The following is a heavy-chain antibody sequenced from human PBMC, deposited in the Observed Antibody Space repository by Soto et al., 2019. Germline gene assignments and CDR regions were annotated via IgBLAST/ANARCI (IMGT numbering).Heavy chain of an antibody. J-gene: IGHJ5*02. Sequence: PSETLSLTCTVSGGSISSSSYYWGWIRQPPGKGLEWIGSIYYSGSTYYNPSLKSRVTISVDTSKNQFSLKLSSVTAADTAVYYCARHAFITMVRGDLNWFDPWGQGTLVTVSS. CDR2: IYYSGST. D-gene: IGHD3-10*01. CDR1: GGSISSSSYY. CDR3: ARHAFITMVRGDLNWFDP. V-gene: IGHV4-39*01.